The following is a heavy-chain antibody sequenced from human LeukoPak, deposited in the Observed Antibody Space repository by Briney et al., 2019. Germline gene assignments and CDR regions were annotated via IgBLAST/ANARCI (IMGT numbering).Heavy chain of an antibody. J-gene: IGHJ4*02. CDR1: GFTFSSYE. CDR2: IGGSGSAI. Sequence: TGGSPRLSCAASGFTFSSYEMSWVRQVPGKGLEWVSYIGGSGSAIYYADSVKGRFTISRDNAENSLYLQMISLRAEDTGVYYCARDASLAGDRVEYWGQGTLFTVSS. CDR3: ARDASLAGDRVEY. D-gene: IGHD3-16*01. V-gene: IGHV3-48*03.